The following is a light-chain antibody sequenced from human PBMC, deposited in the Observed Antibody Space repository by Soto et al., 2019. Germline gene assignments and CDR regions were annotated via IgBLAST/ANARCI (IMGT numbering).Light chain of an antibody. CDR3: QQYNNWPPLT. V-gene: IGKV3-15*01. J-gene: IGKJ4*01. Sequence: IVMTQSPATLSVSPGERATLSCRASQSVSSNLAWYQQKPGQAPRLLIYGASTRATGIPARFSGSGSGIEFTLTISSLQSEDFAVYYCQQYNNWPPLTFGGGTKVEIK. CDR2: GAS. CDR1: QSVSSN.